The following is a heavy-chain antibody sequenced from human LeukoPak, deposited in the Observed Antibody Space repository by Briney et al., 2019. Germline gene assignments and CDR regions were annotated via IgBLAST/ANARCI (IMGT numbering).Heavy chain of an antibody. CDR3: AKDLGGTYWYYFDY. J-gene: IGHJ4*02. D-gene: IGHD1-26*01. CDR2: ISGSGDST. Sequence: PGGSLRLSCAASGFAFSSYAMSWVRQAPGKGLEWVSGISGSGDSTYYADSVKGRFTISRDNPKNTLILQMNSLRAEDTAVYYCAKDLGGTYWYYFDYWGRGTLVTVSS. V-gene: IGHV3-23*01. CDR1: GFAFSSYA.